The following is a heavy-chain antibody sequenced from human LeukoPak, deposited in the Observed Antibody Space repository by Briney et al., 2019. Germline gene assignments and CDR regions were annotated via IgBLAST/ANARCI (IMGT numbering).Heavy chain of an antibody. Sequence: SETLSLTCTVSGGSISSSGYYWSWIRQPAGKGLEWIGRIYTSGSTNYNPSLKSRVTMSVDTSKNQFSLKLSSVTAADTAVYYCAREARLWGVYYFDYWGQGTLDTVSS. CDR2: IYTSGST. V-gene: IGHV4-61*02. J-gene: IGHJ4*02. D-gene: IGHD3-16*01. CDR1: GGSISSSGYY. CDR3: AREARLWGVYYFDY.